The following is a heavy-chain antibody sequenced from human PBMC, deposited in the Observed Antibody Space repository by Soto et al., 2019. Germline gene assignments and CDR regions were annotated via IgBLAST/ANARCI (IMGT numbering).Heavy chain of an antibody. CDR2: MNPNSGNT. CDR1: GYTFTSYD. J-gene: IGHJ5*02. Sequence: ASVKVSCKASGYTFTSYDINWVRQATGQGLEWMGWMNPNSGNTGYAQKFKGRITMTRNTSISTAYMELSSLRSEDTAVYYCARGRSQLLRGNRLDPSGQGTLVTVCS. D-gene: IGHD1-26*01. CDR3: ARGRSQLLRGNRLDP. V-gene: IGHV1-8*01.